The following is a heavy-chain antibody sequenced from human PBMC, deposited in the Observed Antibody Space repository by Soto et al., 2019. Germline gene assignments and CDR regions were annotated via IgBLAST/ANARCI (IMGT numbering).Heavy chain of an antibody. CDR1: GGSISSSSCF. J-gene: IGHJ5*02. V-gene: IGHV4-39*01. Sequence: SETLSLTCTVSGGSISSSSCFWGWIRQPPGKGLEWIGSIYYSGSTYYNPSLKSRVTVSVDTSKNQFSLKLSSVTAADTAVYYCARHPSDFWFDPWGQGTLVTVSS. D-gene: IGHD2-21*02. CDR3: ARHPSDFWFDP. CDR2: IYYSGST.